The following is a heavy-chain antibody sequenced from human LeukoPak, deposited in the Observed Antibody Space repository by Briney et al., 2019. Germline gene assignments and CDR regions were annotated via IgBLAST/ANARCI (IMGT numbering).Heavy chain of an antibody. D-gene: IGHD1-26*01. CDR3: ASSGSYRFDY. CDR2: ITNDGSST. J-gene: IGHJ4*02. CDR1: GLTFSSHW. Sequence: GSLRLSCAASGLTFSSHWMHWVRQAPGKGLVWVSRITNDGSSTTYADSVKGRFTISRDNAKNMLYLQVNSLRAEDMAVYYCASSGSYRFDYWGQGTLVTVSS. V-gene: IGHV3-74*01.